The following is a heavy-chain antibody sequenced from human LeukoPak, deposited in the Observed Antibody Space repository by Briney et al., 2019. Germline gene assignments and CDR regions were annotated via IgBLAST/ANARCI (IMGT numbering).Heavy chain of an antibody. CDR3: AREDYDKSYSDY. V-gene: IGHV4-39*02. CDR1: GGSITSSLYY. Sequence: PSETLSLTCTVSGGSITSSLYYWGWIRQPPGKGLEWFGIIYYSGSTYYNPSLKSRVAISVDTSKNQFSLKLNSVTAADTAVYYCAREDYDKSYSDYWGQGTLVSVSS. J-gene: IGHJ4*02. D-gene: IGHD3-22*01. CDR2: IYYSGST.